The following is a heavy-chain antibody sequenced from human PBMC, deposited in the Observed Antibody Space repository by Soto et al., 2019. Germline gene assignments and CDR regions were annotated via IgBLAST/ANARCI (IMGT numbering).Heavy chain of an antibody. CDR2: IIPYYNTL. D-gene: IGHD6-13*01. Sequence: QAQVVQSGAEVRKPGSSVKLSGKASEGTLNSYAIAWVRQAPGQGLEWMGGIIPYYNTLNYAQKFQDRVTITADDSTNTVYMELSSLRSDDTAVYFCASGASRWYPYFFDSWAQGTLVTVSS. CDR1: EGTLNSYA. J-gene: IGHJ4*02. V-gene: IGHV1-69*12. CDR3: ASGASRWYPYFFDS.